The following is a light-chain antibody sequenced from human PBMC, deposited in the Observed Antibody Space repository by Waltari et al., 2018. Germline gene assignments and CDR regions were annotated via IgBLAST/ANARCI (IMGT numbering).Light chain of an antibody. CDR1: QSISSN. CDR2: DSS. CDR3: QRYNSYPIT. J-gene: IGKJ3*01. V-gene: IGKV3-15*01. Sequence: EIVMTQSPATLSVSPGERATLSCRASQSISSNLTWYQHRPGHAPRLLIYDSSTRATGIPARFSGSGSGTEFTLTISSLQSEDFALYYCQRYNSYPITFGPGTKVDI.